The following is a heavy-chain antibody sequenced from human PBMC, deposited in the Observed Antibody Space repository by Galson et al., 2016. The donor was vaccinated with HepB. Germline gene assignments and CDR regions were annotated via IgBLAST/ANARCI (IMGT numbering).Heavy chain of an antibody. CDR1: GFTFNSYG. CDR3: ARQRLRCFSYRDS. CDR2: IWYDGSKI. J-gene: IGHJ4*02. Sequence: SLRVSCAASGFTFNSYGMHWVRQSPGKGLECVALIWYDGSKISYADSVKGRFTISRDDPKNTLYLQMNNLKTEDTGIYYCARQRLRCFSYRDSWGQGALVTVSS. D-gene: IGHD2-21*01. V-gene: IGHV3-33*01.